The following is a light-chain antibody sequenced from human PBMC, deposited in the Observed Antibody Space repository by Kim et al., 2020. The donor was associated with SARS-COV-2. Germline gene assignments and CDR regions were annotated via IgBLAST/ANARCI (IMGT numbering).Light chain of an antibody. CDR2: AIS. J-gene: IGKJ2*01. CDR3: QQYGRSPYT. Sequence: LSPGERATLSCRASQSVSSSYLAWYQQKPGQAPRLLIYAISLRASGIPDRFSGSGSGTDFTLTISRLEPEDFAVYYCQQYGRSPYTFGQGTKLEIK. V-gene: IGKV3-20*01. CDR1: QSVSSSY.